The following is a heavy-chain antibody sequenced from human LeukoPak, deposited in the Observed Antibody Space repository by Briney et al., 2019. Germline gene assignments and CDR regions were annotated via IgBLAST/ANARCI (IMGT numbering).Heavy chain of an antibody. CDR2: ISSSGSTI. D-gene: IGHD2-2*01. CDR1: GFTFSDYY. V-gene: IGHV3-11*01. Sequence: PGGSLRLSCAASGFTFSDYYMSLIRQAPGKGLEWVSYISSSGSTIYYADSAKGRFTISRDNSKNTLYLQMNSLRAEDTAVYYCAKDQGEYCSSTSCYEGDWGQGTLVTVSS. CDR3: AKDQGEYCSSTSCYEGD. J-gene: IGHJ4*02.